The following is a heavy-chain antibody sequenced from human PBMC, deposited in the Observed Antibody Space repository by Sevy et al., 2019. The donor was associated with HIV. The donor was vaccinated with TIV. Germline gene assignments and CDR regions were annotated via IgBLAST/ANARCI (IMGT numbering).Heavy chain of an antibody. Sequence: GGSLRLSCAASGFTFSSYDMHWVRQATGKGLEWVSAIGTAGDPYYPGSVKGRFTISRENAKNSLYLQMNSLRAGDTAVYYCARTTRRSIAAAGTWYYGMDVWGQGTTVTVSS. CDR2: IGTAGDP. V-gene: IGHV3-13*05. D-gene: IGHD6-13*01. J-gene: IGHJ6*02. CDR3: ARTTRRSIAAAGTWYYGMDV. CDR1: GFTFSSYD.